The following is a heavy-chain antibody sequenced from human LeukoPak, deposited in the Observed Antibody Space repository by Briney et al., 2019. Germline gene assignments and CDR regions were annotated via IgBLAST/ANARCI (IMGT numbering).Heavy chain of an antibody. D-gene: IGHD3-10*01. CDR1: GFTFSTYS. CDR3: ARFGGSGSYYHFDY. CDR2: ISSRSGTI. V-gene: IGHV3-48*01. Sequence: GGSLRLSRAASGFTFSTYSMNWVRQAPGQGLKWVSYISSRSGTIYYADSVKGRFTISRDNAKNSLYLQMNSLRAEDTAVYYCARFGGSGSYYHFDYWGQGTLVTVSS. J-gene: IGHJ4*02.